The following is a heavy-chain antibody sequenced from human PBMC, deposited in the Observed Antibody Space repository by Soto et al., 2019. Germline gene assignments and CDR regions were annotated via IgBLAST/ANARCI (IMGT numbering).Heavy chain of an antibody. D-gene: IGHD3-22*01. CDR3: ARVKDYYDSSGYSPPRPDY. J-gene: IGHJ4*02. CDR1: GYTFTSYD. Sequence: ASVKVSCKASGYTFTSYDINWVRQATGQGLEWMGWMNPNSGNTGYAQKFQGRVTMTRNTSISTAYMELSSLRSEDTAVYYCARVKDYYDSSGYSPPRPDYWGQGTLVTVSS. V-gene: IGHV1-8*01. CDR2: MNPNSGNT.